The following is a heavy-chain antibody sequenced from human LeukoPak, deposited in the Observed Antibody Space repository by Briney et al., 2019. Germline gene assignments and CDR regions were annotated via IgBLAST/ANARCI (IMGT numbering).Heavy chain of an antibody. CDR3: AKRKYCSSTSCYTFDY. J-gene: IGHJ4*02. CDR1: GFTFSSYA. D-gene: IGHD2-2*02. Sequence: GGSLRLSCAASGFTFSSYAMSWVRQAPGKGLEWVSAISGSGSSTYYADSVKGRFTISRDNSKNTLYLQMNSLRAEDTAVYYCAKRKYCSSTSCYTFDYWGQGTLVTVSS. CDR2: ISGSGSST. V-gene: IGHV3-23*01.